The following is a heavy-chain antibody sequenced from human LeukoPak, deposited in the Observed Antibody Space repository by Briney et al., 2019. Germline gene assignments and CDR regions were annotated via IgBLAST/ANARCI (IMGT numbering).Heavy chain of an antibody. V-gene: IGHV1-18*01. CDR2: ISAYNGNT. CDR3: AREGVTMVVVAETGPDX. Sequence: GASVKVSCKASGYTFTSYGISWVRQAPGQGLEWMGWISAYNGNTNYTQKLQGRVTMTTDTSTSTAYMELRSLRSDDTAVYYCAREGVTMVVVAETGPDXXGQGXXVTV. D-gene: IGHD3-22*01. CDR1: GYTFTSYG. J-gene: IGHJ4*02.